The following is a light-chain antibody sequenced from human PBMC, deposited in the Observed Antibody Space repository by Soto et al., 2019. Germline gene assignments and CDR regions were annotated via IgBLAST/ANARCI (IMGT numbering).Light chain of an antibody. CDR1: QTLNKTY. Sequence: EIVLTQSPGTLSLSPGERATLSCRAIQTLNKTYFAWYHQKPGQAPRPLMYSASIRATDIPDRFSGSGAGTDFRLTISRLEPENVALDYCQYYCRSPLSVGGGTKVEIK. J-gene: IGKJ4*01. V-gene: IGKV3-20*01. CDR3: QYYCRSPLS. CDR2: SAS.